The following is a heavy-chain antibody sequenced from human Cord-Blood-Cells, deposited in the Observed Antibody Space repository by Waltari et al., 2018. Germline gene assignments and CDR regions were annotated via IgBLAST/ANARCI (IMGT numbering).Heavy chain of an antibody. Sequence: QVQLVQSGAEVKKPGCSVKVSCKASGGTFSSDAISWVRHAHGQGLEWMGGIIPIFGTANYAQKFQGRVTITADESTSTAYMELSSLRSEDTAVYYCARDPEDYYYDSSGYYDYWGQGTLVTVSS. V-gene: IGHV1-69*01. D-gene: IGHD3-22*01. CDR1: GGTFSSDA. J-gene: IGHJ4*02. CDR3: ARDPEDYYYDSSGYYDY. CDR2: IIPIFGTA.